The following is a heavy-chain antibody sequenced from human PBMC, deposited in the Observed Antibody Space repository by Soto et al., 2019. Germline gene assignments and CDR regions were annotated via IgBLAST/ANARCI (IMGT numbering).Heavy chain of an antibody. J-gene: IGHJ4*02. Sequence: HGGTLKLSCGSSGFNFISYSMILVRPAQGKGLEWVSAISGSGGSTYYADSVKGRFIISRDNTKSTVYLHMSGLSAEDTALYYCAKDIGRSFGNGYYIDYWGQGNQVTFS. CDR2: ISGSGGST. D-gene: IGHD3-3*01. V-gene: IGHV3-23*01. CDR3: AKDIGRSFGNGYYIDY. CDR1: GFNFISYS.